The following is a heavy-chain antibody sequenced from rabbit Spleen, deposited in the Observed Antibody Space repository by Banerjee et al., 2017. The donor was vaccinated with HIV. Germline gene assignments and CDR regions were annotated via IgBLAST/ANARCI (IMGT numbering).Heavy chain of an antibody. V-gene: IGHV1S7*01. CDR3: VRNSGWGVSYFNL. CDR1: GFTLSSYY. Sequence: QLEESGGGLVQPGGSLKLSCKASGFTLSSYYMNWVRQAPGKGLEWIGYIDPVFGITYYANWVNGRFSISRENAQNTVFLQLNSLTVADTATYFCVRNSGWGVSYFNLWGPGTLVTVS. J-gene: IGHJ4*01. CDR2: IDPVFGIT. D-gene: IGHD4-1*01.